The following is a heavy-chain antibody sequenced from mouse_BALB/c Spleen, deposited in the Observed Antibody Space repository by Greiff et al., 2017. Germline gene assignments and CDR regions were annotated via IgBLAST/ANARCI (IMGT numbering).Heavy chain of an antibody. CDR2: IWAGGST. J-gene: IGHJ1*01. CDR3: ARYITTAMDWYFDV. CDR1: GFSLTSYG. V-gene: IGHV2-9*02. Sequence: QVQLKESGPGLVAPSQSLSITCTVSGFSLTSYGVHWVRQPPGKGLEWLGVIWAGGSTNYNSALMSRLSISKDNSKSQVFLKMNSLQTDDTAMYYCARYITTAMDWYFDVWGAGTTVTVSS. D-gene: IGHD1-2*01.